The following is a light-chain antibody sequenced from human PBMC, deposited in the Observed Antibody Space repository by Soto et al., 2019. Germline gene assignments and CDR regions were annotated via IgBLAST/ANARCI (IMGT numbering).Light chain of an antibody. V-gene: IGKV1-39*01. CDR3: QQSYSTPLT. CDR2: AAS. CDR1: QSISNY. J-gene: IGKJ5*01. Sequence: DIQMTQSPSSLSASVGDRVTITCRASQSISNYLNWYQQKPGKAPKLLIYAASSLQSGVPSRFSSSGSVTDFTLIISSLQPEDFATYYCQQSYSTPLTFGQGTRLEIK.